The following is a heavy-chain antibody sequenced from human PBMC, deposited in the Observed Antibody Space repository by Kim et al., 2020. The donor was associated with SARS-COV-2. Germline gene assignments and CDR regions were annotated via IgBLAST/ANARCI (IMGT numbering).Heavy chain of an antibody. V-gene: IGHV3-30*04. CDR2: ISYDGSNK. CDR3: ARVGYSSSWYSVEYYYYYGMDV. D-gene: IGHD6-13*01. Sequence: GGSLRLSCAASGFTFSSYAMQWVRQAPGKGLEWVAVISYDGSNKYYADSVKGRFTISRDNSKNTLYLQMNSLRAEDTAVYYCARVGYSSSWYSVEYYYYYGMDVWGQGTTVTVSS. CDR1: GFTFSSYA. J-gene: IGHJ6*02.